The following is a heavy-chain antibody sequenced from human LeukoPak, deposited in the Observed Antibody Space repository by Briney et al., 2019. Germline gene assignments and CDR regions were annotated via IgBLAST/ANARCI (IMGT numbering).Heavy chain of an antibody. J-gene: IGHJ4*02. CDR1: GGTFSSYA. D-gene: IGHD3-22*01. Sequence: VASVKVSCKASGGTFSSYAITWVRQAPGQGLQWMGGIIPMFGAVNYAQKFQGRVTITADKSTGTAYMELSSLRSEGTAVYYCVRDYDISGPQKNFFDYWGQGTLVTVSS. CDR3: VRDYDISGPQKNFFDY. V-gene: IGHV1-69*06. CDR2: IIPMFGAV.